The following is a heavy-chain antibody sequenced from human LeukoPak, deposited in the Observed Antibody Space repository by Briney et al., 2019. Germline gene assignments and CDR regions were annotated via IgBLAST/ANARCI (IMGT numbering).Heavy chain of an antibody. J-gene: IGHJ4*02. Sequence: GESLKISCGASGFTFSRYAMNWVRQAPGQGLEWVAIISYGGNNQYYAESVKGRFTISRDNTKNTVYLQMNSLRPEDTAVYYCARAPDSSGYYYYFDYWGQGALVTVSS. CDR3: ARAPDSSGYYYYFDY. D-gene: IGHD3-22*01. CDR1: GFTFSRYA. V-gene: IGHV3-30-3*01. CDR2: ISYGGNNQ.